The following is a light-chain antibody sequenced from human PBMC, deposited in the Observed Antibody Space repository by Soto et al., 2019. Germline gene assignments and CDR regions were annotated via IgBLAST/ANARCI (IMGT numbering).Light chain of an antibody. CDR3: VQGTQFPQT. CDR2: NIS. J-gene: IGKJ2*01. CDR1: QSLEHRDGNTY. Sequence: DIVMTQTPLASPVSLGQPASISCRSSQSLEHRDGNTYLSWLQQRPGQPPRLLFYNISNRLSGVPDRFSGSGAGPYFTLKISRVEAEDAGAYYCVQGTQFPQTFGQGTKLEI. V-gene: IGKV2-24*01.